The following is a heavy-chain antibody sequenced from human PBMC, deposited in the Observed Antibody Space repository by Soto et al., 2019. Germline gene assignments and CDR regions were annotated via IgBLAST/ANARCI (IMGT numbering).Heavy chain of an antibody. J-gene: IGHJ4*02. Sequence: PGKGLEWVAVISYDGSNKYYADSVKGRFTISRDNSKNTLYLQMNSLRAEDTAVYYSAAGYGSGSYFTSFDYWGQGTLVTVSS. CDR3: AAGYGSGSYFTSFDY. D-gene: IGHD3-10*01. V-gene: IGHV3-30-3*01. CDR2: ISYDGSNK.